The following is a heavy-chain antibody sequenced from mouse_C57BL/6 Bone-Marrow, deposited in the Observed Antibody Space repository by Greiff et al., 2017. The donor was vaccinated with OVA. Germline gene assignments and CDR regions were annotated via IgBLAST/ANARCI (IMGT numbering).Heavy chain of an antibody. CDR2: INPYNGGT. Sequence: VQLQQSGPVLVKPGASVKMSCKASGYTFTDYYMHWVKQSHGKSLEWIGVINPYNGGTSYNQKFTGKATLTVDKSSSTAYMELISLTSEDSAVYYCARALYDGYYVGAMDYWGQGTSVTVSS. D-gene: IGHD2-3*01. CDR1: GYTFTDYY. J-gene: IGHJ4*01. V-gene: IGHV1-19*01. CDR3: ARALYDGYYVGAMDY.